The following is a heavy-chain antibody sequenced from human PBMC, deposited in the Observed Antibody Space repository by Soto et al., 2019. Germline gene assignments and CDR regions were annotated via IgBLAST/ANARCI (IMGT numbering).Heavy chain of an antibody. CDR1: GGTFSSYA. D-gene: IGHD5-18*01. CDR3: ARVTREMATARAFDI. Sequence: GASVKVSCKASGGTFSSYAISWVRQAPGQGLEWMGGIIPIFGTANYAQKFQGRVTITADESTSTAYMELSSLRSEDTAVYYCARVTREMATARAFDIWGQGTMVTVS. CDR2: IIPIFGTA. J-gene: IGHJ3*02. V-gene: IGHV1-69*13.